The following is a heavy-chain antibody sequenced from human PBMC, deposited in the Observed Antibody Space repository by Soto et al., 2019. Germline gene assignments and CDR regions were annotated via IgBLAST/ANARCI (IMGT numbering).Heavy chain of an antibody. CDR2: IYSGGST. V-gene: IGHV3-53*01. CDR1: GFTVSSNY. D-gene: IGHD3-22*01. CDR3: ARDRVESGYPEYFQH. Sequence: EVQLVESGGGLIQPGGSLRLSCAASGFTVSSNYMSWVRQAPGKGLEWVSVIYSGGSTYYADSVKGRFTISRDNSKNTLYLQINSLRAEDTAVYYFARDRVESGYPEYFQHWGQGTLVTVSS. J-gene: IGHJ1*01.